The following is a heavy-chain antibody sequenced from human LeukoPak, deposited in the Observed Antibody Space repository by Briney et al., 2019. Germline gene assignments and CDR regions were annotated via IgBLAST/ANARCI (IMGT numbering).Heavy chain of an antibody. CDR3: ARQENVLLWFGELLPFDY. D-gene: IGHD3-10*01. CDR2: IYYSGST. V-gene: IGHV4-39*01. Sequence: SETLSLTCTVSGGSISSSSYYWGWIRQPPGKGLEWIGSIYYSGSTYYNPSLKSRVTISVDTSKNQFSLKLSSVTAADTAVYYCARQENVLLWFGELLPFDYWGQGTLVTVSS. CDR1: GGSISSSSYY. J-gene: IGHJ4*02.